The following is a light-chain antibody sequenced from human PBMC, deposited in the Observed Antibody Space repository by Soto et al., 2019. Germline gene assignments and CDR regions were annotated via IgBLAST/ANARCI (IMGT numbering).Light chain of an antibody. V-gene: IGLV1-40*01. Sequence: QSVLTQPPSVSGAPGQRVTISCTGSSYNIGAGYDVHWYQQLPGRAPKLLIYANSNRPSGVPDRFSGSRSGTSASLAITGLQAEDEADYSCQSYDNSLSGFYVFGTGTKVTVL. CDR1: SYNIGAGYD. CDR2: ANS. CDR3: QSYDNSLSGFYV. J-gene: IGLJ1*01.